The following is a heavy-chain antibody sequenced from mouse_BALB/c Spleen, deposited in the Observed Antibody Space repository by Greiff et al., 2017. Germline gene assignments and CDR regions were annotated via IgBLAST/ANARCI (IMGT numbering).Heavy chain of an antibody. CDR1: GYTFSSYW. CDR2: ILPGSGST. V-gene: IGHV1-9*01. Sequence: LVESGAELMKPGASVKISCKATGYTFSSYWIEWVKQRPGHGLEWIGEILPGSGSTNYNEKFKGKATFTADTSSNTAYMQLSSLTSEDSAVYYCARSKTGTGWFAYWGQGTLVTVSA. J-gene: IGHJ3*01. CDR3: ARSKTGTGWFAY. D-gene: IGHD4-1*01.